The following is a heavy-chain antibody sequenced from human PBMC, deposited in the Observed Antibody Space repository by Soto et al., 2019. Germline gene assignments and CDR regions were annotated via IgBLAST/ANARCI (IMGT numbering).Heavy chain of an antibody. CDR1: GFTFSTYG. D-gene: IGHD5-18*01. CDR3: TRSPAGYSYGYGADY. CDR2: IWYDGSNK. V-gene: IGHV3-33*01. Sequence: QVQLVESGGGVVQPGRSLRLSCAASGFTFSTYGMHWVRQAPGKGLGWVAVIWYDGSNKYYTDSVKGRFTISRDNSKNTLYLQMNSLRAEDTAVYYCTRSPAGYSYGYGADYWGQGTLVTVSS. J-gene: IGHJ4*02.